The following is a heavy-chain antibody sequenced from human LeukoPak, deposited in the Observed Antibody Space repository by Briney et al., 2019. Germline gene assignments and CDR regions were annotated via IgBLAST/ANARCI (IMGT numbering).Heavy chain of an antibody. CDR1: GGSVNSGSYY. J-gene: IGHJ4*02. CDR3: ARGRRTVTTKMFLGYFDY. V-gene: IGHV4-39*07. Sequence: PSETLSLTCTVSGGSVNSGSYYWNWIRQPPGKGLEWIGEINHSGSTNYNPSLKSRVTISVDTSKNQFSLKLSSVTAADTAVYYCARGRRTVTTKMFLGYFDYWGQGTLVTVSS. CDR2: INHSGST. D-gene: IGHD4-17*01.